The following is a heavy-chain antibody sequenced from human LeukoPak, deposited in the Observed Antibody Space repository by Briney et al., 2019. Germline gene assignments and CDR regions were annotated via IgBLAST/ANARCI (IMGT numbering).Heavy chain of an antibody. V-gene: IGHV3-30*02. CDR1: GFTLSSYG. Sequence: GGSLRLSCAASGFTLSSYGMHWVRQAPGKGLEWVAFIRYDGSNKYYADSVKGRFTISRDNSKNTLYLQINSLRAEDTAVYYCAKDLEGAAASFDYWGQGTLVTVSS. D-gene: IGHD6-13*01. CDR3: AKDLEGAAASFDY. CDR2: IRYDGSNK. J-gene: IGHJ4*02.